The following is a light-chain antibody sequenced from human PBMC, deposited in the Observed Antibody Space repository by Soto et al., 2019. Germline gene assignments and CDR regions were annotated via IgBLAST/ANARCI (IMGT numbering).Light chain of an antibody. V-gene: IGKV2-28*01. CDR2: LGT. J-gene: IGKJ2*01. CDR3: MQGRQPPHT. CDR1: QSLLHRDGYNY. Sequence: DIVMTQAPLSLPVTPGEPASISCRSSQSLLHRDGYNYLDWYVQKPGQSPQLLIYLGTDRASGVPDRFTGSGSGTDFTLKISRVEAEDVGVYYCMQGRQPPHTFGQGTTLEIK.